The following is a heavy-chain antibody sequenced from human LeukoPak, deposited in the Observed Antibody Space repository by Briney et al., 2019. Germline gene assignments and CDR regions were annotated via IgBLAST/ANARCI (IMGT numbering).Heavy chain of an antibody. V-gene: IGHV3-74*01. CDR2: ILNDGVTT. J-gene: IGHJ3*01. D-gene: IGHD2/OR15-2a*01. Sequence: PGGSLRLSCATSGLTFQNTWMHWILQAPGEGLVWVSCILNDGVTTTYADSVKGRFTISRDNAKKTLYLQMNSLRADDTGVYYCAADGEYAFLVWGQGTMVTVSS. CDR3: AADGEYAFLV. CDR1: GLTFQNTW.